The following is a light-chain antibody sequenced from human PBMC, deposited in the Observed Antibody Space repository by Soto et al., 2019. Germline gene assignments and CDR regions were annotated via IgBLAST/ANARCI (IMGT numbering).Light chain of an antibody. CDR1: SSDVGAYNY. V-gene: IGLV2-14*01. Sequence: QSALTQPASVSGSPGQSITISCTGTSSDVGAYNYVSWYQQYPGKAPKLMIYGVTNRPSGVSNRFSGSKTGNTASLTISGLQAEDEADYYCCSYAGNSTWVFGGGTKLTVL. J-gene: IGLJ3*02. CDR3: CSYAGNSTWV. CDR2: GVT.